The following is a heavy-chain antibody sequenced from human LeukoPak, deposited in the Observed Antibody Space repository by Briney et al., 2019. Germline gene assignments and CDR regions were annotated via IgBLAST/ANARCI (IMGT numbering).Heavy chain of an antibody. CDR1: GFTFSSYA. D-gene: IGHD3-16*02. V-gene: IGHV3-23*01. CDR2: ISGNGGIT. J-gene: IGHJ4*02. CDR3: AKLYYDYVWGSYRYYFFDS. Sequence: GGSLRLSCAASGFTFSSYAISWVRQAPGKGLEWVSGISGNGGITKYADSVKGRFTISRDNSKNTLYLQMNSLRAEDTAVYYCAKLYYDYVWGSYRYYFFDSWGQGTLVTVSS.